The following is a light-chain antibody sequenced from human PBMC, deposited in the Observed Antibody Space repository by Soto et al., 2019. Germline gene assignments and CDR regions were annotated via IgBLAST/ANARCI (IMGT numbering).Light chain of an antibody. CDR3: QQYGSSPWT. J-gene: IGKJ1*01. CDR2: GAS. CDR1: QSFNSIY. V-gene: IGKV3-20*01. Sequence: EIVLTQSPGTLSLSPGERATLSCRASQSFNSIYLAWYQQKPGQAPRLLIYGASSRAAGIPGRFSGSGSGTDFTLTISRLEPEDFAVYYCQQYGSSPWTFGQGTKVDIK.